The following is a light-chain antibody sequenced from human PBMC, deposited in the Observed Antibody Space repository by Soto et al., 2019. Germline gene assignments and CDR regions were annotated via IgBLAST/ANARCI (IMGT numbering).Light chain of an antibody. CDR2: GST. CDR1: SSNIGAGHV. J-gene: IGLJ2*01. Sequence: QSVLTQPPSVSGAPGQRVTIYCTGSSSNIGAGHVVHWYQQFPGRAPNLLIYGSTNRPSGVPDRFSGSKSGTSASLAITGLQAEDEADYYCQSYDNGLSASVFGGGTKVTVL. V-gene: IGLV1-40*01. CDR3: QSYDNGLSASV.